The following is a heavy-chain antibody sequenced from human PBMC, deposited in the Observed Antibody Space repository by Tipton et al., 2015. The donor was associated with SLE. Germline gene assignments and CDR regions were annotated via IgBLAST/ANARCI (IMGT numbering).Heavy chain of an antibody. CDR3: ARDLYYYDSGSYHDTFDI. V-gene: IGHV1-18*01. CDR1: GYTFTSYG. Sequence: QLVQSGAEVKMPGASVKVSCKASGYTFTSYGISWVRQAPVQGLEWMGWISAYNGNTNYAQKFQGRVTMTTDTSTSTTYMELRSLRSDDRAVYYCARDLYYYDSGSYHDTFDIWGQGTMVTVSS. D-gene: IGHD3-10*01. J-gene: IGHJ3*02. CDR2: ISAYNGNT.